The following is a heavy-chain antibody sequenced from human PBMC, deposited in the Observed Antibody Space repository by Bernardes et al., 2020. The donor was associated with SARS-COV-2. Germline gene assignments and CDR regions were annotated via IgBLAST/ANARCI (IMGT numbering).Heavy chain of an antibody. CDR1: GGSISSYY. J-gene: IGHJ4*02. D-gene: IGHD3-22*01. V-gene: IGHV4-59*08. CDR2: IYYSGST. CDR3: ARHSNTYDSSGYFWSGGDKFDY. Sequence: SETLSLTCTVSGGSISSYYWSWIRQPPGKGLEWIGYIYYSGSTNYNPSLKSRVTISVDTSKNQFSLKLSSVTAADTAVYYCARHSNTYDSSGYFWSGGDKFDYWGQGTLVTVSS.